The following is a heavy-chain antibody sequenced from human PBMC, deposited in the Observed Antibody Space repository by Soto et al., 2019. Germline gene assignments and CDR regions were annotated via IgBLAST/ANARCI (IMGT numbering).Heavy chain of an antibody. D-gene: IGHD1-1*01. J-gene: IGHJ1*01. Sequence: QIPLVQSGTEVKKPGASVKVSCKASGYNFFNFGVSWVRQAPGQGLGWMGWVSPKSGNTDYARKVQGRVTMTTDTSTSTAYMELRCLRSDDTAVYYCARGRTVSSIGPLLVWGQGTLVSVSS. CDR2: VSPKSGNT. CDR1: GYNFFNFG. CDR3: ARGRTVSSIGPLLV. V-gene: IGHV1-18*01.